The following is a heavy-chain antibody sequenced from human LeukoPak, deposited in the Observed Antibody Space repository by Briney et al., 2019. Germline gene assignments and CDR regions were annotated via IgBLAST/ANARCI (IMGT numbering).Heavy chain of an antibody. CDR2: IGSSGDIT. Sequence: GSLRLSCAASGFTFSSYAMSWVRQAPGKGLEWVSSIGSSGDITYYADSVKGRFTISRGNSKNTLYLQMNSLRAEDTAVYYCARDIDNGDYVVYWGQGTLVTVSS. CDR1: GFTFSSYA. CDR3: ARDIDNGDYVVY. D-gene: IGHD4-17*01. V-gene: IGHV3-23*01. J-gene: IGHJ4*02.